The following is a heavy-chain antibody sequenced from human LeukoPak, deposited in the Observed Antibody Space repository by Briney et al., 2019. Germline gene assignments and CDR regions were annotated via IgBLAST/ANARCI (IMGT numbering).Heavy chain of an antibody. V-gene: IGHV4-39*01. CDR1: GGSISSSTYY. CDR2: SYYSGST. J-gene: IGHJ5*02. D-gene: IGHD6-13*01. Sequence: SETLSLTCTVSGGSISSSTYYWGWIRQPPGKGLEWIRSSYYSGSTFYNPSLKSRVTISVDTSKNQFSLKLSSVTSADTAVYYCARGPDYSSSYAANWFDPWGQGTLVTVSS. CDR3: ARGPDYSSSYAANWFDP.